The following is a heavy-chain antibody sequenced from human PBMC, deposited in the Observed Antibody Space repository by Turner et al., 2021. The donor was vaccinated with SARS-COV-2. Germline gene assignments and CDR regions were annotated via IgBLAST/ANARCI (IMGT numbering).Heavy chain of an antibody. J-gene: IGHJ4*02. CDR1: GYNFTTYY. D-gene: IGHD6-25*01. CDR2: IHPSDGRT. CDR3: ANVGGDV. V-gene: IGHV1-46*01. Sequence: VQSVQSGAEVKKPGASVKLSCKASGYNFTTYYIHWVRQAPGQGLEWMGIIHPSDGRTDYPQRCQGRVNMTRDTSTSTVHMELSSLISEDTAVYYCANVGGDVWGQGTLVIVS.